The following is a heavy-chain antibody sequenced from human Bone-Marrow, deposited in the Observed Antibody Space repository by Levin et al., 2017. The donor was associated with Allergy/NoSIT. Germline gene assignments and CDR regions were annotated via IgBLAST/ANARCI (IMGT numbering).Heavy chain of an antibody. V-gene: IGHV1-69*13. Sequence: SVKVSCKPSGDTFSTHIISWVRQAPGQGLEWMGAILPLFGTAKYAQKFQGRVTITADESTTTAYMDLSSLTTEDTAMYYCARMSTTRSIDHWGQTTLLTVSS. D-gene: IGHD1-1*01. CDR2: ILPLFGTA. CDR1: GDTFSTHI. J-gene: IGHJ4*02. CDR3: ARMSTTRSIDH.